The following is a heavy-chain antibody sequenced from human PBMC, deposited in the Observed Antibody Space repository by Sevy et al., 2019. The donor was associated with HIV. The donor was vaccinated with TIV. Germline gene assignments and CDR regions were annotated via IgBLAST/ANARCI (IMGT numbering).Heavy chain of an antibody. CDR1: GGTFSSYA. CDR3: ARDVFIVVVVAADNWFDP. Sequence: ASVKVSCKASGGTFSSYAISWVRQAPGQGLEWMGRIIPILGIANYVQKFQGRVTITADKSTNTAYMELSSLRSEDTAVYYCARDVFIVVVVAADNWFDPWGQGTLVTVSS. CDR2: IIPILGIA. J-gene: IGHJ5*02. V-gene: IGHV1-69*04. D-gene: IGHD2-15*01.